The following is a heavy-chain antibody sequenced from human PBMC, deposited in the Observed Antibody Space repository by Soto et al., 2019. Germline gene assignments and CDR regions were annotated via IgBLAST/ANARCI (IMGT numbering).Heavy chain of an antibody. J-gene: IGHJ4*02. CDR3: ARSVVVRGVFSFDY. D-gene: IGHD3-10*01. CDR2: INAGNGNT. Sequence: QVQLVQSGAEVKKPGASVKVSCKASGYTFKSYAMHWVRQAPGQRLEWMGWINAGNGNTKYSQKLQGRVTVNRDTYASTAYMELSSLSSEDTAVYYCARSVVVRGVFSFDYGGQGTLVTVCS. CDR1: GYTFKSYA. V-gene: IGHV1-3*01.